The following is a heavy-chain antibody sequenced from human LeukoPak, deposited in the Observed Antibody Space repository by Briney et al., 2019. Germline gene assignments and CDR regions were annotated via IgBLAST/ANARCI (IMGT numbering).Heavy chain of an antibody. V-gene: IGHV4-39*01. CDR1: GGSISSSSYY. Sequence: SETLSLTCTVSGGSISSSSYYWGWIRQPPGKGLEWIGSIYYSGSTYYNPSLKSRVTISVDPSKNQFSLKLSSVTAADTAVYYCARPSTQRFGWPREGFYFDYWGQGTLVTVSS. D-gene: IGHD2-15*01. CDR2: IYYSGST. CDR3: ARPSTQRFGWPREGFYFDY. J-gene: IGHJ4*02.